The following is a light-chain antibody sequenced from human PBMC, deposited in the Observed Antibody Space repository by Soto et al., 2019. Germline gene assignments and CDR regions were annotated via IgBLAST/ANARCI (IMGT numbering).Light chain of an antibody. V-gene: IGKV3-15*01. CDR2: GAS. CDR3: QQYNKLPPYT. J-gene: IGKJ2*01. Sequence: EIVMTQSPATLSVSPGDRATLSCRASQSVSSNLAWYQQKPGQAPRLLIYGASSRATGIPARFSGSGSGTEFTLTISSLQSEDFAVYYCQQYNKLPPYTFGQGTKLEIK. CDR1: QSVSSN.